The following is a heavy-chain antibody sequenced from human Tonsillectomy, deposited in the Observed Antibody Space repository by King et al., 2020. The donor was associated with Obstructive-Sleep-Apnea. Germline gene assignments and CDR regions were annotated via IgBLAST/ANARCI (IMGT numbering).Heavy chain of an antibody. V-gene: IGHV4-39*01. CDR3: AGYSASGSNSIDY. D-gene: IGHD3-10*01. CDR2: IYYSGST. CDR1: GGSITSTNYY. J-gene: IGHJ4*02. Sequence: LPLQESGPGLVKPSETLSLTCTVSGGSITSTNYYWGWIRQPPGKGLECLGNIYYSGSTNYNPSLKSRITISVDTSKNQFSLKLSSGTAADTAVYYCAGYSASGSNSIDYWGQGTLVTVSS.